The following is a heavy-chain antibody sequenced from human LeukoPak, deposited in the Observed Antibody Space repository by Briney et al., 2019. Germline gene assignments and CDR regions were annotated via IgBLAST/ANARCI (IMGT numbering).Heavy chain of an antibody. Sequence: GASVKVSCKASGGTFSSYATSWVRQAPGQGLEWMGRIIPILAIANYAQKFQGRVTITADKSTSTAYMELSSLRSEDTAVYYCARDKRKGVTRGYFDYWGQGTLVTVSS. CDR3: ARDKRKGVTRGYFDY. D-gene: IGHD2-8*01. CDR1: GGTFSSYA. CDR2: IIPILAIA. J-gene: IGHJ4*02. V-gene: IGHV1-69*04.